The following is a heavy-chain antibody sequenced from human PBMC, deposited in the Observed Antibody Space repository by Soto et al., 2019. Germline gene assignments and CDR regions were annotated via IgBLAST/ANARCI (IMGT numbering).Heavy chain of an antibody. J-gene: IGHJ4*02. CDR2: IYSGGST. CDR3: AIDGSDH. CDR1: GFAFNY. Sequence: EVQLVESGGGLVQPGGSLRLSCAVSGFAFNYMSWVRQAPGKGLEWLSVIYSGGSTYYADSVRGRFIISRDKSKNTLYLQMNSLRVEDTALYYCAIDGSDHWGQGTLVTVSS. D-gene: IGHD2-2*03. V-gene: IGHV3-66*01.